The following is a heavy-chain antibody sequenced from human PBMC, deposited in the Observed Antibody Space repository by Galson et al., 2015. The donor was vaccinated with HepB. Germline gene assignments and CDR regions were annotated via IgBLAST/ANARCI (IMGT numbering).Heavy chain of an antibody. CDR2: ISFDGSLK. J-gene: IGHJ4*02. Sequence: SLRLSCAASEFTFSNFGMQWVRQAPGKGLEWVAVISFDGSLKFYADSVKGRFTISRDNSRNTMYLQMNSLRTEDTAVYYCAKEITAYSSAWLFDYWGQGTLATVSS. V-gene: IGHV3-30*18. CDR1: EFTFSNFG. D-gene: IGHD6-25*01. CDR3: AKEITAYSSAWLFDY.